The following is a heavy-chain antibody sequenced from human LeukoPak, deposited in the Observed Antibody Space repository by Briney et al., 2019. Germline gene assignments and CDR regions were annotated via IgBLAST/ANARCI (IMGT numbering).Heavy chain of an antibody. V-gene: IGHV4-39*01. Sequence: TSETLSLTCTVSGGSISSSSYYWGWIRQPPGKGLEWIGSIYYSGSTYYNPSLKSRVTISVDTSTNQFSLQLSSVTAADTAVYYCARSRIVVVSYYYMDVWGKGTTVTVSS. CDR2: IYYSGST. J-gene: IGHJ6*03. CDR3: ARSRIVVVSYYYMDV. CDR1: GGSISSSSYY. D-gene: IGHD3-22*01.